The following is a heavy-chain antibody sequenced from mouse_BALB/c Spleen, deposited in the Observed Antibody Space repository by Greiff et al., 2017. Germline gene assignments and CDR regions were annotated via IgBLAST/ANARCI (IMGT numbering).Heavy chain of an antibody. CDR1: GYSITSGYY. Sequence: EVQLQESGPGLVKPSQSLSLTCSVTGYSITSGYYWNWIRQFPGNKLEWMGYISYDGSNNYNPSLKNRISITRDTSKNQFFLKLNSVTTEDTATYYCARDGGYYGYVDYWGQGTTLTVSS. J-gene: IGHJ2*01. D-gene: IGHD1-1*01. CDR3: ARDGGYYGYVDY. CDR2: ISYDGSN. V-gene: IGHV3-6*02.